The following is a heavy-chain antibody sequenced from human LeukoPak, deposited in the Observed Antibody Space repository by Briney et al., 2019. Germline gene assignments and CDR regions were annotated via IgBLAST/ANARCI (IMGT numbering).Heavy chain of an antibody. Sequence: GGSLRLSCTGSGYSFTSYWISWVRQMPGKGLEWMGRIDPSDSYTNYSPSFQGHVTISADKSIGTAYLQWSSLKASDTAMYYCARQLEYCSGGSCYGLWGQGTLVTVSS. CDR3: ARQLEYCSGGSCYGL. D-gene: IGHD2-15*01. CDR2: IDPSDSYT. J-gene: IGHJ4*02. CDR1: GYSFTSYW. V-gene: IGHV5-10-1*01.